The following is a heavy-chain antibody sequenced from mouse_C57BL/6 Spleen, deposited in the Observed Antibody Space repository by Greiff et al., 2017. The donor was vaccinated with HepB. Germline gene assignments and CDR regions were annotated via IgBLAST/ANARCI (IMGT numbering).Heavy chain of an antibody. CDR2: ILPGSGST. Sequence: QVQLQQSGAELMKPGASVKLSCKATGYTFTGYWIEWVKQRPGHGLEWIGEILPGSGSTNYNEKFKGKATFTADTSSNTAYMQLSSLTTEDSAIYYCARFITTVVATRYWYFDVWGTGTTVTVSS. J-gene: IGHJ1*03. CDR3: ARFITTVVATRYWYFDV. V-gene: IGHV1-9*01. CDR1: GYTFTGYW. D-gene: IGHD1-1*01.